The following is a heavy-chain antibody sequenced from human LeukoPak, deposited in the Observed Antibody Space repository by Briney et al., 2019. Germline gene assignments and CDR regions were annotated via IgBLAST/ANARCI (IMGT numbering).Heavy chain of an antibody. V-gene: IGHV3-23*01. CDR2: IRPSGANT. CDR1: GFTFSSYD. Sequence: GGALRLSCAASGFTFSSYDMTWVRQTPGRGLEWVSSIRPSGANTYYADSVKGRFTISRDISKNTLYLQMNTLRADDTAVYYCAKDHGSSDWYYFDYWGQGTLVTVSS. D-gene: IGHD6-13*01. J-gene: IGHJ4*02. CDR3: AKDHGSSDWYYFDY.